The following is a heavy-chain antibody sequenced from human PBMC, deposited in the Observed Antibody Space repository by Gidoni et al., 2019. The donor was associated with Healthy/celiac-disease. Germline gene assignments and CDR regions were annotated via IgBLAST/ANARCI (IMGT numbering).Heavy chain of an antibody. Sequence: QLQLQESGPGLVKPSENLSPTCTVPGGPISSSSYYWGWIRQPPGEGLEWSGSIYYSGSNYYDPSLKSRVTISVDTSKNQFSLKLSSVTAADTAVYYCASGGYGDYVGFDYWGQGTLVTVSS. CDR1: GGPISSSSYY. V-gene: IGHV4-39*01. J-gene: IGHJ4*02. CDR3: ASGGYGDYVGFDY. CDR2: IYYSGSN. D-gene: IGHD4-17*01.